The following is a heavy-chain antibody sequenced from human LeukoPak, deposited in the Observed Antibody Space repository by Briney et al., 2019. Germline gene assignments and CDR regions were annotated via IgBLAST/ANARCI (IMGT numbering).Heavy chain of an antibody. CDR1: GYNFSTYW. CDR2: IYPSDSDT. J-gene: IGHJ4*02. V-gene: IGHV5-51*01. Sequence: GESLQISCKGSGYNFSTYWIGWVRQLPGKGLEWMGIIYPSDSDTRYSPSFQGQVTISADKSISTAYLQWSSLKALDTAMYYCARRLYDSGWYLDYWGQGTLVTVSS. D-gene: IGHD6-19*01. CDR3: ARRLYDSGWYLDY.